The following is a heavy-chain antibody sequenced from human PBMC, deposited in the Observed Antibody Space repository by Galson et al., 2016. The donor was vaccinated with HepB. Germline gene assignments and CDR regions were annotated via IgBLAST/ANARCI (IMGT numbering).Heavy chain of an antibody. CDR2: IHYSGST. J-gene: IGHJ5*02. Sequence: SETLSLTCTVSGGPITSSYWSWIRQPPGKGLEWIGYIHYSGSTNYNPSLKSRVTISVDTSKNQFSLKLSSVTAADTAVYYCARGRGIVVVLDPWGQGTLVTVSS. CDR3: ARGRGIVVVLDP. D-gene: IGHD2-2*01. CDR1: GGPITSSY. V-gene: IGHV4-59*01.